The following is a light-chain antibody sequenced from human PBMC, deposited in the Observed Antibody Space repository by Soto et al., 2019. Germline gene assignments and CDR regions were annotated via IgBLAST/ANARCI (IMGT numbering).Light chain of an antibody. V-gene: IGLV1-40*01. CDR1: SSNIGAGYD. J-gene: IGLJ3*02. CDR2: GNS. CDR3: QSYDSSLSGWV. Sequence: QSVLTQPPSVSGAPWQRVTISCTGSSSNIGAGYDVHWYQQLPGTAPKLLIYGNSNRPSGVPDRFSGSKSGTSASLAITGLRAEDEADYYCQSYDSSLSGWVFGGGTKLTVL.